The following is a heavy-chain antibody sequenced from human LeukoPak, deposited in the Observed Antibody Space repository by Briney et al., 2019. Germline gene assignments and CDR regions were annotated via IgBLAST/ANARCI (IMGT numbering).Heavy chain of an antibody. V-gene: IGHV3-7*01. J-gene: IGHJ6*03. D-gene: IGHD6-13*01. CDR3: ARETPAAAQYYMDV. CDR1: GFTYSNYW. CDR2: IKQDGSEK. Sequence: GGSLRPSCVASGFTYSNYWMSWVRQAPGKGPEWVANIKQDGSEKYYVDSVKGRFTISRDNAKNSLYLQMNSLRAEDTAVYYCARETPAAAQYYMDVWGKGTTVTVSS.